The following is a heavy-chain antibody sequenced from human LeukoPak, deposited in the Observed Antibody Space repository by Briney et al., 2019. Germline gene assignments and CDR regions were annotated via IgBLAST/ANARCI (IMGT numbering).Heavy chain of an antibody. CDR1: GYSFTSYW. V-gene: IGHV5-51*01. Sequence: GGSLQISCKGSGYSFTSYWIGWVRRMPGKGLEWMGIIYPGDADTRYSPSFQGQVTISADKSISTAYLQWSSLEASDTAMYYCARATAANLAYFDYWGQGTLVTVSS. J-gene: IGHJ4*02. D-gene: IGHD2-2*01. CDR3: ARATAANLAYFDY. CDR2: IYPGDADT.